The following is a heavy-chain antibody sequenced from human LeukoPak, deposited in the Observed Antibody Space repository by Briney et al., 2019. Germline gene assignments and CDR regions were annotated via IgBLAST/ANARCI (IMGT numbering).Heavy chain of an antibody. V-gene: IGHV3-48*02. D-gene: IGHD3-10*01. CDR1: GFSFSSFS. CDR2: ISMTSGTI. Sequence: GGSLRLSCAASGFSFSSFSMNWVRQAPGKGLEWISYISMTSGTIYYADSVKGRFTISRDNAKNSLYLQMNSLRDQDTAVYYCARDSPLTGAKGDYWGQGTLVTVS. CDR3: ARDSPLTGAKGDY. J-gene: IGHJ4*02.